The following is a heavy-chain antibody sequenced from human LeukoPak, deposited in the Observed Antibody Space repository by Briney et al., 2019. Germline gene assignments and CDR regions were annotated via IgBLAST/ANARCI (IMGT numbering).Heavy chain of an antibody. J-gene: IGHJ5*02. CDR2: IYYSGST. Sequence: SETLSLTCTVSGGSISSYYWSWIRQPPGKGLEWIGYIYYSGSTNYNPSFKSRVTISVDTSKNQFSLKLSSVTAADTAVYYCARAGLRYFDGSWFDPWGQGTLVTVSS. D-gene: IGHD3-9*01. V-gene: IGHV4-59*01. CDR1: GGSISSYY. CDR3: ARAGLRYFDGSWFDP.